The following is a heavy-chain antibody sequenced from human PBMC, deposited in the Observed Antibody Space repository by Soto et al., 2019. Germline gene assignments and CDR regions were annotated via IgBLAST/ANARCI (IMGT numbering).Heavy chain of an antibody. CDR3: AHSHFEILAGPFDS. J-gene: IGHJ5*01. V-gene: IGHV2-5*01. Sequence: QITVKESGPSLVKPPQPLTLTCTFSGFSLTNTRVTVRWIRQPPGKALEWLALVYWHDDNRYNPSLRNRLTIAKDPSKHRVVLTLANVGTVDTATYYCAHSHFEILAGPFDSWGRGTLVTVSS. CDR2: VYWHDDN. D-gene: IGHD3-3*01. CDR1: GFSLTNTRVT.